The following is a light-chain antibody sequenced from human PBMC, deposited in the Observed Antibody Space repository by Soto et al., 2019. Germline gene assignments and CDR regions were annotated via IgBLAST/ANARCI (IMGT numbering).Light chain of an antibody. CDR1: QSISDT. Sequence: EIVMTQSPATLSVSPGGRATLSCRASQSISDTLAWYQQKPGQAPRLLIYSASRRATGFPARFSGSGSGTDFTLTIRCLQSEDFATYYCKQYYSYPRTFGQGTKVDIK. V-gene: IGKV3-15*01. CDR2: SAS. CDR3: KQYYSYPRT. J-gene: IGKJ1*01.